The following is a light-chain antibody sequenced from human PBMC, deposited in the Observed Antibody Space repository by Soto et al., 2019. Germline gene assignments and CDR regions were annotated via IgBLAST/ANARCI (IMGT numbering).Light chain of an antibody. CDR1: ESVTSSH. CDR2: GAS. V-gene: IGKV3-20*01. Sequence: EIVFTQSPDTLSLSPGERATLSCRASESVTSSHLAWYQQKPGQAPRLLVYGASSRATGIPDRFSGSGSGTDFTLTISRLEPEDFAVYYCQHYGSSSNTFGQGTRLEIK. J-gene: IGKJ5*01. CDR3: QHYGSSSNT.